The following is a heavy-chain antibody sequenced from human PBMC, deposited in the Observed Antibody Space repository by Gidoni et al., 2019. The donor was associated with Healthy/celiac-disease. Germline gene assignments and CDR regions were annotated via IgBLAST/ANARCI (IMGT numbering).Heavy chain of an antibody. J-gene: IGHJ4*02. CDR1: GFTFSSYW. V-gene: IGHV3-74*01. Sequence: EVQLVESGGGLVQPGGSLRLSCAASGFTFSSYWMHWVCQAPGKGLVWVSRINSDGSSTSYADSVKGRFTISRDNAKNTLYLQMNSLRAEDTAVYYCAREVYYYDSSGYYGGVDYWGQGTLVTVSS. D-gene: IGHD3-22*01. CDR2: INSDGSST. CDR3: AREVYYYDSSGYYGGVDY.